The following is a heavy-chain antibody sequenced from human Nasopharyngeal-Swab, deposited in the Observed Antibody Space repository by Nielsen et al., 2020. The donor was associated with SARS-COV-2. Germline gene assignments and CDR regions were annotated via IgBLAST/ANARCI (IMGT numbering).Heavy chain of an antibody. CDR3: ARDLDTTLGY. V-gene: IGHV3-30-3*01. D-gene: IGHD1-1*01. J-gene: IGHJ4*02. CDR2: ISYDGSNK. CDR1: GFTFSSYA. Sequence: GSLKISGAASGFTFSSYAMHWVRQAPGKGLEWVAVISYDGSNKYYADSVKGRFTISRDNSKNTLYLQMNSLRAEDTAVYYCARDLDTTLGYWGQGTLVTVSS.